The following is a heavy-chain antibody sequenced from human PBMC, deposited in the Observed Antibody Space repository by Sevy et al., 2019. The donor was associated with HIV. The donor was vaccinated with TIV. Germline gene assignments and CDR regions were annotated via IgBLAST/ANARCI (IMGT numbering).Heavy chain of an antibody. D-gene: IGHD1-7*01. V-gene: IGHV3-15*01. CDR3: TPDWGSGTTWVRAFDL. Sequence: GGSLRLSCAASGFPFSDAWMNWVRQAPGKGLEWVGLIKNENEGGTTDYAAPVKGRLTISRDVSKNTLFLQMSSLKTGDTAIYYCTPDWGSGTTWVRAFDLWGQGTMVTVSS. CDR2: IKNENEGGTT. CDR1: GFPFSDAW. J-gene: IGHJ3*01.